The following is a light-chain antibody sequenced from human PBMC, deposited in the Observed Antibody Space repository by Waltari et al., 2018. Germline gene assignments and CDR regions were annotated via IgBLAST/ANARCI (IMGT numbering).Light chain of an antibody. V-gene: IGKV1-5*03. CDR1: QNISTW. CDR3: QHSDGYSST. CDR2: KAS. J-gene: IGKJ2*01. Sequence: DIQMTQSPSTLSASVGDRVTISCRASQNISTWLAWYQQKAGKAPNLLIYKASSLESGVPSSFSGSGSGTEFTLTISSLQPDDFATYYCQHSDGYSSTFGQGTKLEIK.